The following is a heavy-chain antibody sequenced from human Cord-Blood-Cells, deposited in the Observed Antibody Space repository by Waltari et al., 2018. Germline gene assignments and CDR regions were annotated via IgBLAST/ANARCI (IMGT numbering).Heavy chain of an antibody. J-gene: IGHJ5*02. D-gene: IGHD4-17*01. CDR1: GRSFSGYY. CDR2: INHSGST. Sequence: QVQLQQWGAGLLKPSETLSLTCAVYGRSFSGYYWSWIRQPPGKGLEWIGEINHSGSTNYNPSLKSRVTISVDTSKNQFSLKLSSVTAADTAVYYCARRTRDYGGNYNWFDPWGQGTLVTVSS. CDR3: ARRTRDYGGNYNWFDP. V-gene: IGHV4-34*01.